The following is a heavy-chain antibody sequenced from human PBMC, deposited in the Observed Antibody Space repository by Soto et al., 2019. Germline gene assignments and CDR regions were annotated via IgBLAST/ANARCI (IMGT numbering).Heavy chain of an antibody. CDR2: ISAYNGNT. J-gene: IGHJ6*03. D-gene: IGHD2-15*01. V-gene: IGHV1-18*01. Sequence: GASVKVSCKASGYTFTSYGISWVRQAPGQGLEWMGWISAYNGNTNYAQKLQGRVTMTTDTSTSTAYMELRSLRSDDTAVYYCARDSWDIVVVVAAEYYYYYMDVWGKGTTVTVSS. CDR3: ARDSWDIVVVVAAEYYYYYMDV. CDR1: GYTFTSYG.